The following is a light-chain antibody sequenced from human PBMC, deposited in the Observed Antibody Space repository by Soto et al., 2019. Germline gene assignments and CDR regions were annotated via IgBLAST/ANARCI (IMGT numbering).Light chain of an antibody. J-gene: IGKJ1*01. Sequence: EIVMTQSPVTLSLSPGERATLSCRASQFVRSYLAWYQQKPGQAPRLLIYDASNRATGIPARFSGSGSGTDFTLTISRLEPEDFAVYYCQPYKTFGQGTKVDIK. CDR2: DAS. CDR3: QPYKT. V-gene: IGKV3-11*01. CDR1: QFVRSY.